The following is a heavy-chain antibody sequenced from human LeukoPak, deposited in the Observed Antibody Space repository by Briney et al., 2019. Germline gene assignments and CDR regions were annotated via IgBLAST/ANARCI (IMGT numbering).Heavy chain of an antibody. Sequence: SETLSLTCTVSGGSVSSSNYYWGWIRQPPGKVLDWIGSINYIGRTNYNPSLKSRVTLSVDTSKNQFSLKLSSVTAADTAVYYCPRLKGVKLPLYYYYYMDVWGTGTTVIVSS. CDR1: GGSVSSSNYY. CDR3: PRLKGVKLPLYYYYYMDV. V-gene: IGHV4-39*01. D-gene: IGHD6-13*01. J-gene: IGHJ6*03. CDR2: INYIGRT.